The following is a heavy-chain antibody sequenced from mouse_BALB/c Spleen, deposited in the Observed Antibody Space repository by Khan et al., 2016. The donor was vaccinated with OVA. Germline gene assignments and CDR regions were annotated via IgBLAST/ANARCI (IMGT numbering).Heavy chain of an antibody. CDR3: ARGNCQSYYFDY. Sequence: VQLKESGPELVKPGASVKMSCKASGYIFTNYVLHWVKQKPGQGLEWIGYINPYNGGTKYNEKFKGTATLTSDKSSITAYMELSRLTSEDSAVYSCARGNCQSYYFDYWGPGTTLTLSS. CDR1: GYIFTNYV. D-gene: IGHD4-1*01. J-gene: IGHJ2*01. V-gene: IGHV1S136*01. CDR2: INPYNGGT.